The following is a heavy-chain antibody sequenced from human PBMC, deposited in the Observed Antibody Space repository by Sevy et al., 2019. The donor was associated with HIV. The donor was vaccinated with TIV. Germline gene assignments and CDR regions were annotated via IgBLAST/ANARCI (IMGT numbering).Heavy chain of an antibody. Sequence: GGSLRLSCVTSGFNFSHYGIHWVRQSPGKGMEWVAIIWYDGINKFYADSMKGRFTISGDNSKNTLYLQMNSLRAEDTAVYYCAREWTYYDTSSGYRYYGMDVWGPGTTVTVSS. J-gene: IGHJ6*02. V-gene: IGHV3-33*01. D-gene: IGHD3-9*01. CDR1: GFNFSHYG. CDR2: IWYDGINK. CDR3: AREWTYYDTSSGYRYYGMDV.